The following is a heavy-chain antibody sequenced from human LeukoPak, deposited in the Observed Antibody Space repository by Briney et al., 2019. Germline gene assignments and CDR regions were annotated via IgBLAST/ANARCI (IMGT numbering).Heavy chain of an antibody. V-gene: IGHV3-33*01. CDR1: GFTFSSYG. CDR3: AREGTAAAGKRRSSQFDY. CDR2: IWYDGSNK. D-gene: IGHD6-13*01. Sequence: GGSLRLSCAASGFTFSSYGMHWVRQAPGKGLEWVAVIWYDGSNKYYADSVKGRFTISRDNSKNTLYLQTNSLRAEDTAVYYCAREGTAAAGKRRSSQFDYWGQGTLVTVSS. J-gene: IGHJ4*02.